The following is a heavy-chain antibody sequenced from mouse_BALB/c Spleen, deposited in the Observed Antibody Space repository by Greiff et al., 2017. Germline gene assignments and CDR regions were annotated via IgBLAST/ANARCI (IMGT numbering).Heavy chain of an antibody. Sequence: QVQLQQSGAELVRPGSSVKISCKASGYAFSSYWMNWVKQRPGQGLEWIGQIYPGDGDTNYNGKFKGKATLTADKSSSTAYMQLSSLTSEDSAVYFCARRSFSLYAMDYWGQGTSVTVSS. J-gene: IGHJ4*01. CDR2: IYPGDGDT. CDR3: ARRSFSLYAMDY. CDR1: GYAFSSYW. V-gene: IGHV1-80*01.